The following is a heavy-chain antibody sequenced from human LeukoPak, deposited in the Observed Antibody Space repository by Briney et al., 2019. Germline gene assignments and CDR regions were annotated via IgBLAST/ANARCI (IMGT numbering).Heavy chain of an antibody. J-gene: IGHJ4*02. D-gene: IGHD6-19*01. V-gene: IGHV4-34*01. CDR3: EGGRNGYSSGWYVY. Sequence: SSETLSLTCAVYGGSFSGYYWSWIRQPPGKGLEWIGEINHSGSTNYNPSLKSRVTISVDTSKNQFSLKLSSLTAADTSVYYCEGGRNGYSSGWYVYWGQGTLVTVSS. CDR2: INHSGST. CDR1: GGSFSGYY.